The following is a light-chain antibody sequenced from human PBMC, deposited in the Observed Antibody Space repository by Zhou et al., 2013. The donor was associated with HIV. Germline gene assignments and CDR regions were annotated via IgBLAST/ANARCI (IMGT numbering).Light chain of an antibody. J-gene: IGKJ1*01. CDR2: KAS. CDR3: QQYNSYPLT. Sequence: DIQMTQSPSTLSASIGDRVAVTCRASQNVSSWLAWYQQKPGKAPRQLIYKASSLQSGVPSRFRGSGSGTEFTLTITSLQPEDFATYYCQQYNSYPLTFGQGTKVEIK. V-gene: IGKV1-5*03. CDR1: QNVSSW.